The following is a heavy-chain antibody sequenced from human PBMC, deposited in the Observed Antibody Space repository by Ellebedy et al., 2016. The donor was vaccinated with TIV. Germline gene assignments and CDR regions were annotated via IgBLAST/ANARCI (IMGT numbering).Heavy chain of an antibody. CDR2: IYYSGNA. Sequence: MPSETLSLTCSVSGGSIRIRDEYWGWIRQPPGKGLEWIGNIYYSGNAYYNPSLETRATISVDTSKNQLSLKLSSVTASDTAVYYCARGTGYSTTWPRSSFDHYGLDVWGQGTTVTVSS. CDR1: GGSIRIRDEY. J-gene: IGHJ6*02. V-gene: IGHV4-39*01. CDR3: ARGTGYSTTWPRSSFDHYGLDV. D-gene: IGHD6-13*01.